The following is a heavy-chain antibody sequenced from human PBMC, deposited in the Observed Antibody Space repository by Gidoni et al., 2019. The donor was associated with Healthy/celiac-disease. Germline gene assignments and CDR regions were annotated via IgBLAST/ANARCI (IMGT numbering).Heavy chain of an antibody. CDR3: ARDGIVVVPAAIAGRGFDP. Sequence: QVQLQQWGAGLLKPSETLSLTCAVYGGSFSGYYWSWIRQPPGKGLEWIGEINHSGSTNYNPSLKSRVTISVDTSKNQFSLKLSSVTAADTAVYYCARDGIVVVPAAIAGRGFDPWGQGTLVTVSS. V-gene: IGHV4-34*01. CDR1: GGSFSGYY. D-gene: IGHD2-2*01. J-gene: IGHJ5*02. CDR2: INHSGST.